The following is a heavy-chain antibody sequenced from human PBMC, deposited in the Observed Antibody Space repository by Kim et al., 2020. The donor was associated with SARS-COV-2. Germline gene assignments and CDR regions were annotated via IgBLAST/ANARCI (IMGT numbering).Heavy chain of an antibody. CDR1: GYTFTSYY. D-gene: IGHD6-13*01. J-gene: IGHJ4*02. CDR3: ARGDYGSSWYFHY. V-gene: IGHV1-8*01. CDR2: INPNSGNT. Sequence: ASVKVSCKASGYTFTSYYINWVRQATGQGLEWMGWINPNSGNTGYAQKFQGRVTMTRNTSISTAYMELSSLISEDTAGYYCARGDYGSSWYFHYWGQGTLVTVSS.